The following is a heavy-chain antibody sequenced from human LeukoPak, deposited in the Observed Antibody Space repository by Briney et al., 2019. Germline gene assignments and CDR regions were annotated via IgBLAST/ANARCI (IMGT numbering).Heavy chain of an antibody. J-gene: IGHJ5*02. D-gene: IGHD1-7*01. CDR3: ARVGRFWNYEENWFDP. V-gene: IGHV1-2*02. Sequence: GASVKVSCKASGYTFTCYYMHWVRQAPGQGLEWMGWINPNSGGTNYAQKFQGRVTMTRDTSSSTAYMELSRLRSDDTAVYYCARVGRFWNYEENWFDPWGQGTLVTVSS. CDR1: GYTFTCYY. CDR2: INPNSGGT.